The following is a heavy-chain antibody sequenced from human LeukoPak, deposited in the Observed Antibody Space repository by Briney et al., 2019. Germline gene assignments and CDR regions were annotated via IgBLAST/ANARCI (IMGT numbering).Heavy chain of an antibody. CDR3: ARERIDTVTTRSYYFDY. CDR1: GGSISSYY. D-gene: IGHD4-17*01. J-gene: IGHJ4*02. V-gene: IGHV4-59*01. CDR2: IYYSGST. Sequence: SETLSLTCTVSGGSISSYYWSWIRQPPGKGLEWIGYIYYSGSTNYNPSLKSRVTISVDTSKNQFSLKLSSVTAADTAVYYCARERIDTVTTRSYYFDYWGQGTLVTVSS.